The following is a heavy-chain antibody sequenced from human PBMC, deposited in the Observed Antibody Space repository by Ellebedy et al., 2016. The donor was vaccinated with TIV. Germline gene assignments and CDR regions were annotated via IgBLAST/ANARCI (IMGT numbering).Heavy chain of an antibody. V-gene: IGHV3-33*01. CDR3: ASDRGNYGGAPYNGMDI. CDR2: IWYDGSNK. D-gene: IGHD3-10*01. J-gene: IGHJ6*02. CDR1: GFTFSSYG. Sequence: GESLKISCAASGFTFSSYGMHWVRQAPGKGLEWVAVIWYDGSNKYYADSVKGRFTISRDNSKNTLYLQMNSLRAEGTAVYYCASDRGNYGGAPYNGMDIWGQGTTVTVSS.